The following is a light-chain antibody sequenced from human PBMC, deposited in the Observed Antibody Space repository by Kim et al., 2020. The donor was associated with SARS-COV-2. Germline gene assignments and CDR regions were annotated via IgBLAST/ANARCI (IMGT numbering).Light chain of an antibody. CDR3: NSRDSSGNHLV. J-gene: IGLJ3*02. CDR2: GKN. V-gene: IGLV3-19*01. Sequence: AFGQTVRITCQGDSLRNYYASWYQQQPGQAPVLVLFGKNNRPSGIPDRFSGSKSGNTASLTITGAQAEDEADYYCNSRDSSGNHLVFGGGTQLTVL. CDR1: SLRNYY.